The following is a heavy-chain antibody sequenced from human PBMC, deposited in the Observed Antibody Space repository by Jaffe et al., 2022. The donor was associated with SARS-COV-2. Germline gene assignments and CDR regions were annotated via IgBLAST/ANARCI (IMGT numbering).Heavy chain of an antibody. D-gene: IGHD3-10*01. J-gene: IGHJ4*02. CDR1: GYTFTSHA. CDR2: INVGNGNT. CDR3: ARVVGFGGLDY. V-gene: IGHV1-3*01. Sequence: QVQLVQSGAEMKRPGASVKISCKASGYTFTSHAIHWVRQAPGHRLEWMGWINVGNGNTKYSQKFQDRVTIARDTSASTAYMDLSSLRSEDTAVYYCARVVGFGGLDYWGQGTLVTVSS.